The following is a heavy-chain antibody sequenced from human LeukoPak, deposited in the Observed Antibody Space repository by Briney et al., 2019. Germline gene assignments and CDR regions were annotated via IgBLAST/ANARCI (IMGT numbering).Heavy chain of an antibody. D-gene: IGHD2-8*01. Sequence: GGSLRLSCAASGFTFDDYAMHWVRQAPGKGLEWVSLISWDGGSTYYADSVKGRFTISRDNSKNSLYLQMNSLRAEDTALYYCAKDYCTNGVCYVSDYWGQGTLVTVSS. J-gene: IGHJ4*02. V-gene: IGHV3-43D*04. CDR1: GFTFDDYA. CDR3: AKDYCTNGVCYVSDY. CDR2: ISWDGGST.